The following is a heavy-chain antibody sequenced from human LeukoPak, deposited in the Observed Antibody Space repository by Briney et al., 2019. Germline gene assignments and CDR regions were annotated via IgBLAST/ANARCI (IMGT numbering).Heavy chain of an antibody. Sequence: PGGSLGLSCAASGFTFSSYEMNWVRQAPGKGLEWVSYISSSGSTIYYADSVKGRFTISRDNAKNSLYLQMNSLRAEDTAVYYCARSWAMVTYFDYWGQGTLVTVSS. CDR2: ISSSGSTI. CDR1: GFTFSSYE. CDR3: ARSWAMVTYFDY. V-gene: IGHV3-48*03. J-gene: IGHJ4*02. D-gene: IGHD5-18*01.